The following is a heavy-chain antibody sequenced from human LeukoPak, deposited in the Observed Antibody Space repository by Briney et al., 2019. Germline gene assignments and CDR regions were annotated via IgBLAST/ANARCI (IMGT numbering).Heavy chain of an antibody. CDR2: INPNSGGT. CDR1: GYTFTGYY. V-gene: IGHV1-2*02. CDR3: ARGYSSGWYLFDY. J-gene: IGHJ4*02. Sequence: ASVKVSCKASGYTFTGYYMHWVRQAPGQGLEWMGWINPNSGGTNYAQKFQGRVTMTRDTSISTAYMELSRLRFDDTAVYYCARGYSSGWYLFDYWGQGTLVTVSS. D-gene: IGHD6-19*01.